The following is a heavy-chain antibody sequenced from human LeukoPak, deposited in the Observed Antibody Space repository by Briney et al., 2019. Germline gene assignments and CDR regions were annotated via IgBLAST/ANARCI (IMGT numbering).Heavy chain of an antibody. J-gene: IGHJ3*02. D-gene: IGHD3-10*01. CDR3: ARDWYHYDSRSYDTFDI. CDR2: IGTFNGHT. V-gene: IGHV1-18*01. Sequence: ASVKVSCKASGYTFTTYGISWVRRAPGQGLEWMGWIGTFNGHTNYAQKVQGRVTMTTDTSTSTVYMELRSLRSDDTAVYYCARDWYHYDSRSYDTFDIWGQGTKVTVSS. CDR1: GYTFTTYG.